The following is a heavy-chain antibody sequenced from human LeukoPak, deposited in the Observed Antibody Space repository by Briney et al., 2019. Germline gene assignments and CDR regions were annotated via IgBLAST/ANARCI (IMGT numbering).Heavy chain of an antibody. CDR1: GFTFSSYA. J-gene: IGHJ4*02. CDR3: EGSCHTAFDY. CDR2: ISYDGSNK. V-gene: IGHV3-30-3*01. Sequence: GGSLRLSCAASGFTFSSYAMHWVRQAPGKGLEWVAVISYDGSNKYYADSVKGRFTISRDNSKNTLYLQMNSLRAEDTAVYYCEGSCHTAFDYWGQGTLVTVSS. D-gene: IGHD2-21*02.